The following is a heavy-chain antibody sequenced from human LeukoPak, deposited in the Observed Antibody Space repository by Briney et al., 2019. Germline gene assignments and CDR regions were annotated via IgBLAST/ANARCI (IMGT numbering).Heavy chain of an antibody. Sequence: PSETLSFTCAVYGGSFSGYYWSWIRPPPGLGLEWLGEINHSGSSNYNPALKSRVTISVDTSKNHFSVKLSSVTAADAAVYYCATAGYDFWRGYYPLDWGQGTLVTVA. J-gene: IGHJ4*02. V-gene: IGHV4-34*01. CDR3: ATAGYDFWRGYYPLD. CDR2: INHSGSS. CDR1: GGSFSGYY. D-gene: IGHD3-3*01.